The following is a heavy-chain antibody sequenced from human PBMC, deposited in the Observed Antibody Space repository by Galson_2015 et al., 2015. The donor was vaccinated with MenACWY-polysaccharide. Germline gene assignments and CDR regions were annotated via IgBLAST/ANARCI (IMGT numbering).Heavy chain of an antibody. CDR3: ARVEKYSGSFYILY. J-gene: IGHJ4*02. CDR1: DYSIRSGYF. D-gene: IGHD1-26*01. V-gene: IGHV4-38-2*01. Sequence: ETLSLTCAASDYSIRSGYFWGWIRQPPGKGLEWIASIFHSGTTYYNPSLKSRVTISVDTSKNQFSLKLSSVTAADTAVYYCARVEKYSGSFYILYWGQGTLVTVSS. CDR2: IFHSGTT.